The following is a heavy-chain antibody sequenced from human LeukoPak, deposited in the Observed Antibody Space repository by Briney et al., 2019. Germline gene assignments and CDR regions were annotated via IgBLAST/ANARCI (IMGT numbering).Heavy chain of an antibody. CDR1: GFTFSSYG. Sequence: GGSLRLSCAASGFTFSSYGMHWVRQAPGKGLEWVAFIRYDGSNKYYADSVKGRFTISRDNAKNTLYLQMNSLRAEDTAVYYCARGQTASGYYYYYYMDVWGKGTTVTVSS. J-gene: IGHJ6*03. V-gene: IGHV3-30*02. CDR2: IRYDGSNK. D-gene: IGHD2-21*02. CDR3: ARGQTASGYYYYYYMDV.